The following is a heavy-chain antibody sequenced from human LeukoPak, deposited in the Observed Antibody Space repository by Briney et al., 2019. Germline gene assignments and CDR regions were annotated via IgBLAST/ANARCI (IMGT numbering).Heavy chain of an antibody. Sequence: SETLSLTCTVSGGSISSYYWSWIRQPPGKGLEWIGYIYYSGSTNYNPSLKSRVTISVDTSKNQFSLKLSSETAADTAVYYCARNRKGEPFDYWGQGTLVTVSS. CDR3: ARNRKGEPFDY. V-gene: IGHV4-59*01. J-gene: IGHJ4*02. CDR1: GGSISSYY. CDR2: IYYSGST.